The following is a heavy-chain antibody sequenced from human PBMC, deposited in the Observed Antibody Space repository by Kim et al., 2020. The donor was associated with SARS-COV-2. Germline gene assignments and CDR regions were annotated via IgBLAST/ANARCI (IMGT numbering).Heavy chain of an antibody. V-gene: IGHV3-48*02. D-gene: IGHD3-22*01. J-gene: IGHJ3*02. Sequence: GGSLRLSCAASGFTFSSYSMNWVRQAPGKGLEWVSYISSSRSTIYYADSVKGRFTISRDNAKNSLYLQMNSLRDEDTAVYYCARDYDSSGYYYDLGAFDIWGQGTMVTVSS. CDR3: ARDYDSSGYYYDLGAFDI. CDR2: ISSSRSTI. CDR1: GFTFSSYS.